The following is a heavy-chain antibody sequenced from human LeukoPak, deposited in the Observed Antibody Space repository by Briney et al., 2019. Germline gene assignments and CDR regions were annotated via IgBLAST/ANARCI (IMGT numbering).Heavy chain of an antibody. CDR2: IKQDGSEK. Sequence: HPGGSLRLSCAASGFTFSSYWMSWVRQAPGKGLEWVANIKQDGSEKYYVDSVKGRFTISRDNAKNSLYLQMNSLRAEDTAVYYCARGGGGYSSGWPQTLFWDYYYYGMDVWGQGTTVTVSS. CDR3: ARGGGGYSSGWPQTLFWDYYYYGMDV. V-gene: IGHV3-7*01. CDR1: GFTFSSYW. J-gene: IGHJ6*02. D-gene: IGHD6-19*01.